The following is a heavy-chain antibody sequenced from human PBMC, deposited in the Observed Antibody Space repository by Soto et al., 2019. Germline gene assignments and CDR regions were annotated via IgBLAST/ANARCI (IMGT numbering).Heavy chain of an antibody. V-gene: IGHV4-34*01. Sequence: QVQLQQWGAGLLKPSETLSLTCAVYGGSFSGYYWSWIRQPPGKGLEWIGEINHSGSTNYNPSLKSRVTISVDTPKNQFSLKLSSVTAADTAVYYCARDYYFDYWGQGTLVTVSS. CDR2: INHSGST. CDR3: ARDYYFDY. J-gene: IGHJ4*02. CDR1: GGSFSGYY.